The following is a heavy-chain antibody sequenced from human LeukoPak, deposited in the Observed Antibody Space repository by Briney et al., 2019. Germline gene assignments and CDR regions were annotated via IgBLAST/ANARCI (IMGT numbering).Heavy chain of an antibody. D-gene: IGHD3-22*01. V-gene: IGHV1-69*13. CDR2: IIPIFGTA. CDR1: GGTFSSYA. Sequence: SVKVSCKASGGTFSSYAISWVRQAPGQGLEWMGGIIPIFGTANYAQKFQGRVTITADESTSTAYMELSSLRSEDTAVYYCARVRAHYYDSSGYYFNWFDPWGQGTLVTVSS. CDR3: ARVRAHYYDSSGYYFNWFDP. J-gene: IGHJ5*02.